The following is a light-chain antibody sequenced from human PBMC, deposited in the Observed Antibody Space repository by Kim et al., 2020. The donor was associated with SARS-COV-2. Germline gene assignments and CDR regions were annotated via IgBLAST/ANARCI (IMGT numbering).Light chain of an antibody. V-gene: IGLV1-44*01. J-gene: IGLJ3*02. CDR3: AAWDDSLDAWV. CDR1: SSNIGSNT. Sequence: GQRVSISCSGSSSNIGSNTVSWYQQLPRTALKLLIYTNNQRPSGVPDRFSGSKSGASASLAISGLQSADEADYYCAAWDDSLDAWVFGGGTQLTVL. CDR2: TNN.